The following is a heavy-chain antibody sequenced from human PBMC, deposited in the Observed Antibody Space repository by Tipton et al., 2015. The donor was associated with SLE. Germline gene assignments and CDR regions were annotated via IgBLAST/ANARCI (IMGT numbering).Heavy chain of an antibody. Sequence: TLSLTCTVSGGFISSYYWSWIRQPPGKGLEWIGNIYYSGSTNYNPSLKSRVTISVDTSKNQFSLKLSSVTAADTAVYYCARGRRDGYNYSYYYYYMDVWGKGTTVTVSS. V-gene: IGHV4-59*01. J-gene: IGHJ6*03. D-gene: IGHD5-24*01. CDR2: IYYSGST. CDR3: ARGRRDGYNYSYYYYYMDV. CDR1: GGFISSYY.